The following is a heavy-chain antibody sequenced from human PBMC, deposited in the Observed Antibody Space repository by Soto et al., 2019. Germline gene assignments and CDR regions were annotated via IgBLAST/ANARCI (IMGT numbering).Heavy chain of an antibody. Sequence: ASVKVSCKASGGTFSSYAISWVRQAPGQGLEWMGGIIPIFGTANYAQKFQGRVTITADKSTSTAYMELSSLRSEDTAVYYCAGGGVKGPKGRNWFDPWGQGTLVTVSS. J-gene: IGHJ5*02. D-gene: IGHD3-10*01. CDR1: GGTFSSYA. CDR2: IIPIFGTA. CDR3: AGGGVKGPKGRNWFDP. V-gene: IGHV1-69*06.